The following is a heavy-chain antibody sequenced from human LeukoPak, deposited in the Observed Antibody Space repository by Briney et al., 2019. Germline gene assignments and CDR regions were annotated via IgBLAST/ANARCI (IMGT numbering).Heavy chain of an antibody. Sequence: SVKVSCKASGGTFSSYAITWVRQAPGQGLEWLGGILPIFGTANYAQKFQGRVTITTDESTSTGYMELSSLRSEDTAVYYCARISPWSGPSDYYYMDVWGKGTTVTVSS. D-gene: IGHD3-3*01. CDR3: ARISPWSGPSDYYYMDV. CDR1: GGTFSSYA. CDR2: ILPIFGTA. V-gene: IGHV1-69*05. J-gene: IGHJ6*03.